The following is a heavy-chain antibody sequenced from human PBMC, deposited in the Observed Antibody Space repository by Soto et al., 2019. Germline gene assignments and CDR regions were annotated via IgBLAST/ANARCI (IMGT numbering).Heavy chain of an antibody. D-gene: IGHD3-3*01. CDR2: IYWDDDK. CDR3: AHLYYDFWSGYLPRGDYYMDV. Sequence: GSGPTLVNPTQTLTLTCTFSGFSLSTSGVGVGWIRQPPGKALEWLALIYWDDDKRYSPSLKSRLTITKDTSKNQVVLTMTNMDPVDTATYYCAHLYYDFWSGYLPRGDYYMDVWGKGTTVTVSS. CDR1: GFSLSTSGVG. V-gene: IGHV2-5*02. J-gene: IGHJ6*03.